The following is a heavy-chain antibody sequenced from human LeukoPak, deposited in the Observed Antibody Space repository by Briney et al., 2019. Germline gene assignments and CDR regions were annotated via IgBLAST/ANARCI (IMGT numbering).Heavy chain of an antibody. Sequence: GGSLRLSCAASGFTFSSYAMSWVRQAPGKGLEWVSAISGSGGITYYADSVKGRVTISRDNSKNTLYLQMNSPTAEATAVYYCAKDGGNYYGSGSLYDYWGQGTLVTVSS. CDR3: AKDGGNYYGSGSLYDY. V-gene: IGHV3-23*01. CDR1: GFTFSSYA. D-gene: IGHD3-10*01. CDR2: ISGSGGIT. J-gene: IGHJ4*02.